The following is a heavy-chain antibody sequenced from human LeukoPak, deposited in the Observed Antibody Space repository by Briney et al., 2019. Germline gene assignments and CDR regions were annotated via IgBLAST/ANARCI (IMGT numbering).Heavy chain of an antibody. CDR3: ARASRSGWYYYYYYYMDV. J-gene: IGHJ6*03. Sequence: PSETLSLTCTVSGGSISSGSYYWSWIRQPAGKGLEWIGRIYTSGSTNYNPSLKSRVTISEDTSKNQFSLKLSSVTAADTAVYYCARASRSGWYYYYYYYMDVWGKGTTVTVSS. CDR2: IYTSGST. V-gene: IGHV4-61*02. D-gene: IGHD6-19*01. CDR1: GGSISSGSYY.